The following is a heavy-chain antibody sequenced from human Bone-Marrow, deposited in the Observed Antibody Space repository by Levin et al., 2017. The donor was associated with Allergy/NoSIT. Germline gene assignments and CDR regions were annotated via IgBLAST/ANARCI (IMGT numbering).Heavy chain of an antibody. D-gene: IGHD3-10*01. J-gene: IGHJ4*02. CDR1: GFTVSSNY. V-gene: IGHV3-53*01. CDR2: IYSGGST. CDR3: ARGWFGELLSH. Sequence: GESLKISCAASGFTVSSNYMSWVRQAPGKGPEWVSVIYSGGSTYYADSVKGRFTISRDNSKNTLYLQMNSLRAEDTAVYYCARGWFGELLSHWGQGTLVTASS.